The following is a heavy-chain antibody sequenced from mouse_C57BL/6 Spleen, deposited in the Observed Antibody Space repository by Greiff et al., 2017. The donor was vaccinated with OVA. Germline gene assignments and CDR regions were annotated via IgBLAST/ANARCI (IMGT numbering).Heavy chain of an antibody. J-gene: IGHJ1*03. CDR3: ARIHYGSSSWYFDG. CDR2: IDPSDSYT. CDR1: GYTFTSYW. V-gene: IGHV1-69*01. Sequence: VQLQQPGAELVMPGASVKLSCKASGYTFTSYWMHWVKQRPGQGLEWIGEIDPSDSYTNYNQKFKGKSTLTVDKSSSTAYMQLSSLTSEDSAVYYCARIHYGSSSWYFDGWGKGTTVTVSS. D-gene: IGHD1-1*01.